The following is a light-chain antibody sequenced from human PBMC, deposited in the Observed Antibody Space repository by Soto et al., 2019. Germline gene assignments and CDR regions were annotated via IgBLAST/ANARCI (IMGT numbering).Light chain of an antibody. CDR1: QTISSTY. J-gene: IGKJ1*01. V-gene: IGKV3-20*01. Sequence: EIVLTQSPGTLSLSPGARATLSCRASQTISSTYLAWYQQNPGQAPRLIIYAASTRATGVPDRFSGSWSGTGGTITISRLEPEDCEVYYGQQYGSSPKTFGQGTKVDIK. CDR2: AAS. CDR3: QQYGSSPKT.